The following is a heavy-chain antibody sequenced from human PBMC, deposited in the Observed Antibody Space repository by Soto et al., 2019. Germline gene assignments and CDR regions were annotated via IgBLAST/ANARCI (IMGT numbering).Heavy chain of an antibody. CDR1: GYTVTSYD. V-gene: IGHV1-8*01. CDR3: AREGFLQSSYYYYGMDV. Sequence: ASVEVSCKASGYTVTSYDIDWVRQATGQGLEWMGWMNPNSGNTGYAQKFQGRVTMTRNTSISTAYMELSSLRSEDTAVYYCAREGFLQSSYYYYGMDVWGQGTTVTVSS. D-gene: IGHD4-4*01. J-gene: IGHJ6*02. CDR2: MNPNSGNT.